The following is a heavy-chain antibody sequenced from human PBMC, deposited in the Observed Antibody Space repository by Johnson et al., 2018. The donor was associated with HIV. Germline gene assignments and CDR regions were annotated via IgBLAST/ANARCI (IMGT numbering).Heavy chain of an antibody. CDR2: TRYDGSNK. J-gene: IGHJ3*02. CDR3: AKLRWAPRAFDI. D-gene: IGHD4-23*01. CDR1: GLTFSGSG. V-gene: IGHV3-30*02. Sequence: QVQLVESGGGLVKPGGSLRLSCAASGLTFSGSGMHWVRQAPGKGLEWVAFTRYDGSNKHYVDSVKGRFPISRGNSKNTLYLQMNSLLPEDTAVYYCAKLRWAPRAFDIWGQGTMVTVSS.